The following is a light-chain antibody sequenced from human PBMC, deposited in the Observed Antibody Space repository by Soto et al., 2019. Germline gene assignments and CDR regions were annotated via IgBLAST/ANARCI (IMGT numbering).Light chain of an antibody. J-gene: IGKJ4*01. CDR3: QQYTTYST. CDR2: DAS. Sequence: DIQMTQSPSTLSASVGDRVTFTCRASQSVHTWLAWYQQKPGKAPRLLIFDASSLESGVPSRFSGSGSGTEFTLTISSLQPDDFATYYCQQYTTYSTFGGGTKVEIK. V-gene: IGKV1-5*01. CDR1: QSVHTW.